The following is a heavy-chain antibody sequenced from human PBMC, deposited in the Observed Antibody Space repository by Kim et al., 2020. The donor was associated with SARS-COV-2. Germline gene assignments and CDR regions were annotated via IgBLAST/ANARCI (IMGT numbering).Heavy chain of an antibody. D-gene: IGHD3-22*01. CDR3: ARHEGYYDSSPFFDY. J-gene: IGHJ4*02. Sequence: PSLKSRVTISVDTSKNQFSLKLSAVTAAETAVYYCARHEGYYDSSPFFDYWGQGTLVTVSS. V-gene: IGHV4-39*01.